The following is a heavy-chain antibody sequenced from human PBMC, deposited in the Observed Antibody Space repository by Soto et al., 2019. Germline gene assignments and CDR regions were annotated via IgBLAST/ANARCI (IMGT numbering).Heavy chain of an antibody. D-gene: IGHD5-12*01. CDR2: ISYDGSNK. V-gene: IGHV3-30*18. J-gene: IGHJ4*02. CDR1: GFTFSSYG. Sequence: GGSLRLSCAASGFTFSSYGMHWVRQAPGKGLEWVAVISYDGSNKYYADSVKGRFTISRDNSKNTLYLQMNSLRAEDTAVYHCAKEGGYNSPDYWGQGTLVTVSS. CDR3: AKEGGYNSPDY.